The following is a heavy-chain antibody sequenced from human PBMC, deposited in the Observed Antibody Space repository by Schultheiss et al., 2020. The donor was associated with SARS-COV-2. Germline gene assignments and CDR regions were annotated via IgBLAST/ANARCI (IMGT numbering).Heavy chain of an antibody. CDR2: IYHSGST. Sequence: GSLRLSCAASGFTFSDHYMDWVRQSPGKGLEWIGYIYHSGSTNYNPSLKSRVTISVDKSKNQFSLMLSSVTAADTAVYYCARAAGLRRHDYVYDIWGQGTMVTVSS. CDR1: GFTFSDHY. V-gene: IGHV4-34*01. CDR3: ARAAGLRRHDYVYDI. D-gene: IGHD3-16*01. J-gene: IGHJ3*02.